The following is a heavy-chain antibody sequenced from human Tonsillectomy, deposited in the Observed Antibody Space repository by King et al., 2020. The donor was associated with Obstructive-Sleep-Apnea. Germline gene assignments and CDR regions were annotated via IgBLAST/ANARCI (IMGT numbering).Heavy chain of an antibody. CDR2: IYYSGST. J-gene: IGHJ4*02. CDR1: GGSISSGGYF. V-gene: IGHV4-31*03. Sequence: QLQESGPGLVKPSQTLSLTCIVSGGSISSGGYFWSWIRQHPGKGLEWIGYIYYSGSTHYKSSLKSRVIISVDTSKDQFSLNLRSVTAADTAVYYCARMFGDLHGYYFDYWGQGTLVTVSS. D-gene: IGHD3-10*02. CDR3: ARMFGDLHGYYFDY.